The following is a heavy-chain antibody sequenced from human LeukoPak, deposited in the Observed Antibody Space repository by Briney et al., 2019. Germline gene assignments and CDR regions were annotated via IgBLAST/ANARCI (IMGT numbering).Heavy chain of an antibody. CDR3: ARAGSHYYGSGSGFYFDY. Sequence: GGSLRLSCTASGVTFSSYWMNWVRQAPGKGLEWVSYIRSSSSTIYYADSVKGRFTISRDNAKNSLYLQMNSLRDEDTAVYYCARAGSHYYGSGSGFYFDYWGQGTLVTVSS. CDR1: GVTFSSYW. CDR2: IRSSSSTI. J-gene: IGHJ4*02. V-gene: IGHV3-48*02. D-gene: IGHD3-10*01.